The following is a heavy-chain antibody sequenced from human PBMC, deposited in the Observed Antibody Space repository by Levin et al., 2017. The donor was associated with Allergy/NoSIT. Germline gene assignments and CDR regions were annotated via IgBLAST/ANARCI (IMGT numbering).Heavy chain of an antibody. D-gene: IGHD1-26*01. Sequence: QAGGSLRLSCAASGFTFSGSTMHWVRQASGKGLEWIGRIGPNAKTYAPSYAASVKGRFTISRDDSKNTAYLQMSSLKTEDTAVYYCSSSDGPVYGYYEDSWGQGTLVTVSS. CDR2: IGPNAKTYAP. J-gene: IGHJ4*02. CDR1: GFTFSGST. V-gene: IGHV3-73*01. CDR3: SSSDGPVYGYYEDS.